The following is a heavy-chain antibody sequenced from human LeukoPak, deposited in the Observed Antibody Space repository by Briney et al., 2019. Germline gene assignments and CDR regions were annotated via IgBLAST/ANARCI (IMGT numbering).Heavy chain of an antibody. CDR2: ISGSGGST. V-gene: IGHV3-23*01. CDR3: ANLRVFYDSSGYYPWASNDAFDI. CDR1: GFTFSSYA. Sequence: GGSLRLSCAASGFTFSSYAMSWVRQAPGKGLEWVSAISGSGGSTYYADSVKGRFTISRDNSKNKLYLQMNSLRAEDTAVYYCANLRVFYDSSGYYPWASNDAFDIWGQGTMVTVSS. J-gene: IGHJ3*02. D-gene: IGHD3-22*01.